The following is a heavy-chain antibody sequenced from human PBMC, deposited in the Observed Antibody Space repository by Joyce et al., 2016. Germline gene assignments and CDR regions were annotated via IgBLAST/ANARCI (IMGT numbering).Heavy chain of an antibody. CDR3: ARGGTSSDHDFCYTLDV. D-gene: IGHD1-14*01. Sequence: QVLLVQSGAAVKRPWSSLRVSCKSSGGDFSNYTVNWVRQAPGQRLEWMGGIIPFCGAAKYAEDFQGRVTLTADQSTRTAYLELSSLTSADTAVYYCARGGTSSDHDFCYTLDVWGPGTTVIVSS. CDR1: GGDFSNYT. CDR2: IIPFCGAA. J-gene: IGHJ6*02. V-gene: IGHV1-69*12.